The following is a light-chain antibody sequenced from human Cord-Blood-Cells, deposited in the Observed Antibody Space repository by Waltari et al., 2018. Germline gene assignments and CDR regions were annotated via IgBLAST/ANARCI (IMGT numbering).Light chain of an antibody. V-gene: IGLV1-51*01. CDR1: SSNIGNNY. CDR3: GTWDSSLSAGV. Sequence: QSVLTQPPSVSAAPGQKVTISCSGSSSNIGNNYVSWYQQLPGPAPKLLIYDNKKRPSGIPDRFSGSKSGTSATLGITGLQTGDEADYYCGTWDSSLSAGVFGGGTKLTVL. CDR2: DNK. J-gene: IGLJ3*02.